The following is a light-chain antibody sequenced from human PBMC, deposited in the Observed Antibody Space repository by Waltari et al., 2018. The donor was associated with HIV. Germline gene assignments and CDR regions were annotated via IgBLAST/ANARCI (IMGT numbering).Light chain of an antibody. V-gene: IGLV1-47*01. CDR1: SSNIGSNY. CDR3: AAWDDSLSGYVV. CDR2: RNN. Sequence: QSVLTQPPSASGTPGQRVTISCSGSSSNIGSNYVYWYQQLQGTAPKLLIQRNNQRPSGVPDRFSGSKSGTSASLAISGLRSEDEADYYCAAWDDSLSGYVVFGGGTKLTVL. J-gene: IGLJ2*01.